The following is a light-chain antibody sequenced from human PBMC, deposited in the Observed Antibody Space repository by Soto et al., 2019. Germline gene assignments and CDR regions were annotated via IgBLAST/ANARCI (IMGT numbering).Light chain of an antibody. CDR3: CSYAGSSTWV. CDR1: SSDVGAYNY. V-gene: IGLV2-11*01. J-gene: IGLJ3*02. Sequence: QSVLTQPRSVSGSRGQSVTISCTGTSSDVGAYNYVSWYQQHPVKAPKLMIYDVNKRPSGVPDRFSGSKSGNTASLTISGLQAEDEADYYCCSYAGSSTWVFGGGTKLTVL. CDR2: DVN.